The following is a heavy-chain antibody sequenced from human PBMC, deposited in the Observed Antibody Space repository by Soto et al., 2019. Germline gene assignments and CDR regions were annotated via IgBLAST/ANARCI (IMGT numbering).Heavy chain of an antibody. CDR1: GETLNSNP. CDR3: ARKAGRDCHSGGGCFSLDV. J-gene: IGHJ4*02. D-gene: IGHD2-15*01. V-gene: IGHV1-69*01. CDR2: IVPLSDRT. Sequence: QVQLVQSGAEVKKPGSSLKVSCKVFGETLNSNPIGWVRQAPGQGLEWVGGIVPLSDRTNYAQKLQGRVTVTADGSTSTVYMELSNLKSDDTAVYYCARKAGRDCHSGGGCFSLDVWGQGSLITDSS.